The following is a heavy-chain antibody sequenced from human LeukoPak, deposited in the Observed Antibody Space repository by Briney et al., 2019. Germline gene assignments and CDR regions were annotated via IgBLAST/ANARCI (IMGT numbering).Heavy chain of an antibody. D-gene: IGHD5-12*01. Sequence: GRSLRLSCAASGFTFDDYAMHWVRQAPGKGLEWVSGISWNSGSIGYADSVKGRFTISRDNAKNSLYLQMNSLRAEDTALYYCAKDRGYSGYDGEGGLDYWGQGTLVTVSS. CDR3: AKDRGYSGYDGEGGLDY. J-gene: IGHJ4*02. CDR1: GFTFDDYA. CDR2: ISWNSGSI. V-gene: IGHV3-9*01.